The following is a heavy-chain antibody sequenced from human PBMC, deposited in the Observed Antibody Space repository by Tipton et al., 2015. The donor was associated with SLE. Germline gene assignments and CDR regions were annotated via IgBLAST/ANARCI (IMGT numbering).Heavy chain of an antibody. CDR3: AGAAPGVQGVNDAFDI. V-gene: IGHV4-38-2*02. CDR2: IYHSGST. J-gene: IGHJ3*02. D-gene: IGHD3-10*01. Sequence: TLSLTCTVSGYSISSGYYWGWIRQPPGKGLEWIGSIYHSGSTYYNPSLKSRVTISVDTSKNQFSLKLSSVTAADTAVYYCAGAAPGVQGVNDAFDIWGQGTMVTVSS. CDR1: GYSISSGYY.